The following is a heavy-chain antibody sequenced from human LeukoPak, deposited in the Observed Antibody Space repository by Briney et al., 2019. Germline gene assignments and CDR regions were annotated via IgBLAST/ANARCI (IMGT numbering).Heavy chain of an antibody. V-gene: IGHV4-59*01. CDR2: IYYSGST. D-gene: IGHD6-13*01. J-gene: IGHJ5*02. CDR1: GDSISCYY. CDR3: ARGTAAAVYWFDP. Sequence: SETLSLTCRVSGDSISCYYGSWVRQAPGKGLEWIGYIYYSGSTNYNPSLKSRVTISVDTSKNQFSLKLSSVTAADTAVYYCARGTAAAVYWFDPWGQGTLVTVSS.